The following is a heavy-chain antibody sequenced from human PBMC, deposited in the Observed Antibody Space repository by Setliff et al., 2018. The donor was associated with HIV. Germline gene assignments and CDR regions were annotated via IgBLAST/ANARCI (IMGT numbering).Heavy chain of an antibody. CDR1: GYTFTSYN. CDR2: MNPNSGNT. CDR3: ARVRLSMVRGPFDAFDI. D-gene: IGHD3-10*01. V-gene: IGHV1-8*03. J-gene: IGHJ3*02. Sequence: GASVKVSCKASGYTFTSYNINWVRQATGQGLEWVQQATGQGLEWMGWMNPNSGNTDYAQKFQGRVTITRNTSISTAYMELSSLGSEDTAVYYCARVRLSMVRGPFDAFDIWGQGTMVTVSS.